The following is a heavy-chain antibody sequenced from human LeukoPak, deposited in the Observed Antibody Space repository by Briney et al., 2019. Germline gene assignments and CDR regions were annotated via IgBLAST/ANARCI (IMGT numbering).Heavy chain of an antibody. V-gene: IGHV1-69*05. CDR1: GGTFSSYA. D-gene: IGHD2-2*02. CDR2: IIPIFGTA. Sequence: ASVKVSCKASGGTFSSYAISWVRQAPGQGLEWMGGIIPIFGTANYAQKFQGRVAITTDESTSTAYMELSSLRSEDTAVYYCARAAEFCSSTSCYNDGYYYYMDVWGKGTTVTVSS. J-gene: IGHJ6*03. CDR3: ARAAEFCSSTSCYNDGYYYYMDV.